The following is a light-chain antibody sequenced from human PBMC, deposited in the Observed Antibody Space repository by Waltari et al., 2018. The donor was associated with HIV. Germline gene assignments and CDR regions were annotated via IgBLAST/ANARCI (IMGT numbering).Light chain of an antibody. Sequence: ERVMTQSPATLSVSPGERATLSCRASQSVSSNLAWYQQRPGQAPRPLIYGASTRATGIPARFSGSGSGTEFTLTISSLQSEDLAVYYCQQYNNSPGTFGQGTKVEIK. CDR1: QSVSSN. J-gene: IGKJ1*01. V-gene: IGKV3-15*01. CDR2: GAS. CDR3: QQYNNSPGT.